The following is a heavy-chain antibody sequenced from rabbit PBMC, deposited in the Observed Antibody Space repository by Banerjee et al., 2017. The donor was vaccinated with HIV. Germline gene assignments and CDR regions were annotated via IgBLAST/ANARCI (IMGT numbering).Heavy chain of an antibody. D-gene: IGHD4-1*01. CDR3: ARDLTDVIGWNFGW. CDR1: GFSFSSHLY. CDR2: IYGATGSSA. V-gene: IGHV1S40*01. Sequence: QSLEESGGGLVKPGGTLTLTCTVSGFSFSSHLYMCWVRQAPGKGLELIACIYGATGSSAWYANWAKGRFTISKTSSTTVTLQMTSLTVADTATYFCARDLTDVIGWNFGWWGQGTLVTVS. J-gene: IGHJ3*01.